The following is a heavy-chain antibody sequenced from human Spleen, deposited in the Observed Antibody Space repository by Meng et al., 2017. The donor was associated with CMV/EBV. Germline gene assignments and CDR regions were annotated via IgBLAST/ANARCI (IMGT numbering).Heavy chain of an antibody. V-gene: IGHV3-73*01. J-gene: IGHJ4*02. CDR1: GFNCSDSA. CDR3: AREGYTGYDSDFDY. D-gene: IGHD5-12*01. Sequence: GFNCSDSAMHWVRQAPGKGLQRVGRMRSKVNSYVTSYTESVKGRFTISRDDSKNTAYLQMNSLKTEDTAVYYCAREGYTGYDSDFDYWGQGTLVTVSS. CDR2: MRSKVNSYVT.